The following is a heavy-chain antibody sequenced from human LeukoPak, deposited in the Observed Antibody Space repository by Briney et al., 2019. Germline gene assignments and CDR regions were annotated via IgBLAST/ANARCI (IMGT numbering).Heavy chain of an antibody. V-gene: IGHV3-15*01. Sequence: GGSLRLSCAGSVFTFSNGWMSWVRQPPGKGLEWVGRIKSIVDGGTLDYAAPVKGRFTISRDDSKNTVYLQMNGLKTEDTAVYYCTTGGYYFDYWGQGTLVTVSS. CDR1: VFTFSNGW. J-gene: IGHJ4*02. CDR2: IKSIVDGGTL. CDR3: TTGGYYFDY.